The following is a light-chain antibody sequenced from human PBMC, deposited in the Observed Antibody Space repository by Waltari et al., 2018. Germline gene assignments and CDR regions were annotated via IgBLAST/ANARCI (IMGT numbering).Light chain of an antibody. V-gene: IGLV1-47*01. CDR2: RNN. CDR3: AVWDDSLSAWV. CDR1: SSNIGSQY. J-gene: IGLJ3*02. Sequence: QSVLTQPPSASGTPGQRVTISCSGSSSNIGSQYVFWYQQLPGTAPKLLSYRNNQRPSGVPDRFSGSKAGTPASLAISVLRSEDEADYHCAVWDDSLSAWVFGGGTKLTVL.